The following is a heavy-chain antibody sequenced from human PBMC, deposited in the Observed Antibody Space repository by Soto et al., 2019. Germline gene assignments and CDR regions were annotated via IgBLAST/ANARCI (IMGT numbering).Heavy chain of an antibody. J-gene: IGHJ6*02. CDR3: AAMDGAVAGLYEYSYYGMDV. CDR2: ISGSCGST. Sequence: GGSLRLSCAASGFTFSSYAMSWVRQAPGKGLEWVSAISGSCGSTYYADSLKGRFTISRANSKNTLYLQMNSLRAEDTAVYYGAAMDGAVAGLYEYSYYGMDVWGQGTTVTGSS. D-gene: IGHD6-19*01. V-gene: IGHV3-23*01. CDR1: GFTFSSYA.